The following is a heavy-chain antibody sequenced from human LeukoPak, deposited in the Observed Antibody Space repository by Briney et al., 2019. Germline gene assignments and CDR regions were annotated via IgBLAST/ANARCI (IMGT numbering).Heavy chain of an antibody. CDR3: ARDMAARPDNWFDP. J-gene: IGHJ5*02. D-gene: IGHD6-6*01. V-gene: IGHV4-39*01. CDR2: IYYSGST. CDR1: GGSISSSSYY. Sequence: PSETLSLTCTVSGGSISSSSYYWGWIRQPPGKGLEWIGSIYYSGSTYYNPSLKSRVTISVDTSKNQFSLKLSSVTAADTAVYYCARDMAARPDNWFDPWGQGTLVTVSS.